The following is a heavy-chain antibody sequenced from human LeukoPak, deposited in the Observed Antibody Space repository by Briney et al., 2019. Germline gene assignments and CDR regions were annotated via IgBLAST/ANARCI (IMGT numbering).Heavy chain of an antibody. V-gene: IGHV3-7*01. Sequence: GGSLRLSCAASGFTFSSYWMSWVRQAPGKGLEWVANINQDGRDKYYVDSVKGRFTISRDNAKNSLFLQMNSLRAEDTAVYYCARDHHRRLYDSQARDTFDIWGQGTMVTVSS. CDR3: ARDHHRRLYDSQARDTFDI. CDR1: GFTFSSYW. J-gene: IGHJ3*02. D-gene: IGHD3-22*01. CDR2: INQDGRDK.